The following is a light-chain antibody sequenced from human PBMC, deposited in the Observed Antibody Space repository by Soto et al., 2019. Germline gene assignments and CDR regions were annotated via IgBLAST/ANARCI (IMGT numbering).Light chain of an antibody. CDR3: HQRSNWPPDT. V-gene: IGKV3-11*01. J-gene: IGKJ5*01. Sequence: EIVLTQSPGTLSLSPGERATLSCRASQSVSYYLAWYQQKPGQAPRLLIYDASSRATGVPARFSGSGSGTDFTLTISSLEPEDFAVYYCHQRSNWPPDTFGQGTRLEIK. CDR1: QSVSYY. CDR2: DAS.